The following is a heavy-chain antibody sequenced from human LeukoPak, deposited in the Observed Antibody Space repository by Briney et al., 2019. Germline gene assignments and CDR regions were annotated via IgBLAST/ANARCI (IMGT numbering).Heavy chain of an antibody. D-gene: IGHD3-9*01. V-gene: IGHV4-34*01. Sequence: KPSETLSLTCAVYGGSFSGYYWSWIRQPPGKGLEWIGEINHSGSTNYNPSLKSRVTISVDTSKNQFSLKLSSVTAADTAVYYCARHPITIFGPYGMDVWGQGTTVTVSS. CDR2: INHSGST. CDR3: ARHPITIFGPYGMDV. CDR1: GGSFSGYY. J-gene: IGHJ6*02.